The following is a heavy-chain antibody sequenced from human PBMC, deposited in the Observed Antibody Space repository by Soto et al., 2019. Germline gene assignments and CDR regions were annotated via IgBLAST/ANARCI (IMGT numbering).Heavy chain of an antibody. D-gene: IGHD3-3*01. J-gene: IGHJ6*02. CDR1: GGSFSGYY. Sequence: PSETLSLTCAVYGGSFSGYYWSWIRQPPGKGLEWIGEINHSGSTNYNPSLKSRVTISVDTSKNQFSLKLSSVTAADTAVYYCARGPAVLRFLEWLPYYYSGMDVWGQGTTVTVSS. CDR3: ARGPAVLRFLEWLPYYYSGMDV. CDR2: INHSGST. V-gene: IGHV4-34*01.